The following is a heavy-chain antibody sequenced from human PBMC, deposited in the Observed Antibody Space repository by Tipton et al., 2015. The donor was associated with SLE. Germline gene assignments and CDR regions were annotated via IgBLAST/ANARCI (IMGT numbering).Heavy chain of an antibody. CDR1: GGSTSNYY. Sequence: LSLTCSVSGGSTSNYYWSWIRQPPGKGLEWVSVIYSGGSTYYADSVKGRFTISRDNSKNTLYLQMNSLRAEDTAVYYCARDRGSSWFFFDYWGQGTLVTVSS. CDR2: IYSGGST. J-gene: IGHJ4*02. D-gene: IGHD6-13*01. CDR3: ARDRGSSWFFFDY. V-gene: IGHV3-53*05.